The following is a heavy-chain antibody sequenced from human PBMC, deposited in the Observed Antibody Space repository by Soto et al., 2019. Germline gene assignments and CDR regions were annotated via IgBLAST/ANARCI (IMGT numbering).Heavy chain of an antibody. V-gene: IGHV4-59*01. D-gene: IGHD5-18*01. CDR2: IYYSGNT. CDR1: GGSISNYY. J-gene: IGHJ4*02. CDR3: ARGLSGYSYGYYFDY. Sequence: SETLSLTCTVSGGSISNYYWSWIRQPPGRGLEWIGYIYYSGNTNYNPSLKSRVTISVDTSKNQFSLKLSSVTAADTAVYYCARGLSGYSYGYYFDYWGQGTLVTVSS.